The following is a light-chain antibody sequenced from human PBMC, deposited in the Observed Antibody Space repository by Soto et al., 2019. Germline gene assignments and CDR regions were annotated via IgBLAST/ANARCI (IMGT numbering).Light chain of an antibody. V-gene: IGLV2-14*01. J-gene: IGLJ3*02. CDR2: EXX. CDR3: SSYRSSSTLWV. Sequence: QSALTQPASVSGSPGQSITISCSGTSSDVGAQNYVSWYQQHPGKAPKLMIYEXXXXXXXXXXXXXXSKSGNTASLTIAGXXXEDXXXXYCSSYRSSSTLWVFGGGTKLTVL. CDR1: SSDVGAQNY.